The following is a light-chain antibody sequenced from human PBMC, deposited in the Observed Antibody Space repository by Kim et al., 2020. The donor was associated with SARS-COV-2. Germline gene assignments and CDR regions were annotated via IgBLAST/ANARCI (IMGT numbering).Light chain of an antibody. CDR3: SSYAGSNNFV. V-gene: IGLV2-8*01. Sequence: GQSVTISCSGTISDVGVYNYVSWYQQHPGTAPKLMIYEVSKRPSGVPDRFSCSKSGNTASLTVSGLQADDEADYYCSSYAGSNNFVFGTGTKVTVL. CDR1: ISDVGVYNY. CDR2: EVS. J-gene: IGLJ1*01.